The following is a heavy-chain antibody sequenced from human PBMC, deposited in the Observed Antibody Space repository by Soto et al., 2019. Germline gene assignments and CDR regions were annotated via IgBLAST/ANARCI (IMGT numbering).Heavy chain of an antibody. V-gene: IGHV1-69*13. Sequence: SVKVSCKASGGTFSSYAISWVRQAPGQGLEWRGGIIPIFGTANYAQTFQGRVTFTADESTSTAYMELSSLRSEDTAVYYCVRDRSSSWYRSGWFDPWGQGTLVTVSS. D-gene: IGHD6-13*01. CDR3: VRDRSSSWYRSGWFDP. CDR2: IIPIFGTA. J-gene: IGHJ5*02. CDR1: GGTFSSYA.